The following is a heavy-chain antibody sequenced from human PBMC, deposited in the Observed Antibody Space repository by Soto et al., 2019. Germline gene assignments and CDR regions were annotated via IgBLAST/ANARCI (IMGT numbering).Heavy chain of an antibody. D-gene: IGHD3-3*01. CDR3: SRAPFYEFRTGYYREKSFDY. J-gene: IGHJ4*02. Sequence: QVQLVQSGSEVKKPGSSVKVSCKASGGTFSSHAISWVRQAPGQGLEWMGCIIPIFGATNYAQKFQGRVTITADESTATAYMELSSLRSEDTAVYYCSRAPFYEFRTGYYREKSFDYWGQGSLVTVSS. CDR2: IIPIFGAT. CDR1: GGTFSSHA. V-gene: IGHV1-69*12.